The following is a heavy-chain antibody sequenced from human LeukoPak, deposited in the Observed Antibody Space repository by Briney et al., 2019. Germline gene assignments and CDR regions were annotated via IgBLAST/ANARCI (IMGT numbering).Heavy chain of an antibody. Sequence: SETLSFTCTVSGGSISGYYWSWIRQPPGKGLEWIGYIYYSGSTNYSPSLRSRLTISVDTSKNQFSLKLSSVTAADTAVYYCARHYVFVYGGSSFDYWGQGTLVTVSS. D-gene: IGHD2-8*01. V-gene: IGHV4-59*08. CDR1: GGSISGYY. J-gene: IGHJ4*02. CDR3: ARHYVFVYGGSSFDY. CDR2: IYYSGST.